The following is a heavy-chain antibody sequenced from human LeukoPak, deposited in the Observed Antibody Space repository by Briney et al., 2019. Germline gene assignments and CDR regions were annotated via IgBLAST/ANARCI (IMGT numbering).Heavy chain of an antibody. J-gene: IGHJ6*03. CDR1: GYSFTSYW. CDR3: ARRVGEWRTYYYYYYMDV. V-gene: IGHV5-51*01. D-gene: IGHD3-10*01. CDR2: IYPGDSDT. Sequence: GESLKISCKGSGYSFTSYWIGWVRQMPGKGLEWMGIIYPGDSDTRYSPSFQGQVTISADKSISTAYLQWSSLKASDTAMYYCARRVGEWRTYYYYYYMDVWGKGTTVTVSS.